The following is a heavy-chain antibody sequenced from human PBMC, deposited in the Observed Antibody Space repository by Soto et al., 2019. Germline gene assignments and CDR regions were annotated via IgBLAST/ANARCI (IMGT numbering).Heavy chain of an antibody. CDR3: AKGLTIFGVVIINYGMDV. CDR2: ISYDGSNK. Sequence: QVQLVESGGGVVQPGRSLRLSCAASGFTFSSYGMHWVRQAPGKGLEWVAVISYDGSNKYYADSVKGRFTISRDNSKNTLDLQMNSLRAEDTAVYYCAKGLTIFGVVIINYGMDVWGQGTTVTVSS. CDR1: GFTFSSYG. V-gene: IGHV3-30*18. D-gene: IGHD3-3*01. J-gene: IGHJ6*02.